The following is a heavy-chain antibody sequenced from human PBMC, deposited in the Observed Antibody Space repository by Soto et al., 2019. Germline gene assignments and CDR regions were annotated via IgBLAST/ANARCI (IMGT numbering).Heavy chain of an antibody. J-gene: IGHJ4*02. CDR1: GGSISSGGYY. D-gene: IGHD4-17*01. Sequence: TLSLTCTVSGGSISSGGYYWSWIRQHPGKGLEWIGYIYYSGSTYYNPSLKSRVTISVDTSKNQFSLKLSSVTAADTAVYYCARVDYASRKDFDYWGQGTLVTVSS. CDR2: IYYSGST. CDR3: ARVDYASRKDFDY. V-gene: IGHV4-31*03.